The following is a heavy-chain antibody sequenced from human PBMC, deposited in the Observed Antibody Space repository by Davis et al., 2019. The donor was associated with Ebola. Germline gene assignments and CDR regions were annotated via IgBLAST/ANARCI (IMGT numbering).Heavy chain of an antibody. CDR3: ARESMLLDL. CDR2: IWYDGSNK. Sequence: GESLKISCAASGFIFRDYGMHWVRQAPGKGLEWVAVIWYDGSNKYYADSVKGRFTISRDNSKNTLYLQMNSLRAEDTAVYYCARESMLLDLWGRGTLVTVSS. CDR1: GFIFRDYG. V-gene: IGHV3-33*01. J-gene: IGHJ2*01. D-gene: IGHD2-15*01.